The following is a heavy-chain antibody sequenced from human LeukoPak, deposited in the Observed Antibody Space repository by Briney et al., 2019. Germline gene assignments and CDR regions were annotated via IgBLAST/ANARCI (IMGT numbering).Heavy chain of an antibody. D-gene: IGHD1-26*01. CDR2: IQWDGSNK. CDR1: GFSFTTYG. CDR3: AIIEVVGGMSDFDD. Sequence: PGGSLRLSCAASGFSFTTYGMNWARQAPGKGLEWVATIQWDGSNKYYVDSVKGRFTVSRDNSKNTVYLQMNSLRSEDTAVYYCAIIEVVGGMSDFDDWGQGTLVTVSS. J-gene: IGHJ4*02. V-gene: IGHV3-30*02.